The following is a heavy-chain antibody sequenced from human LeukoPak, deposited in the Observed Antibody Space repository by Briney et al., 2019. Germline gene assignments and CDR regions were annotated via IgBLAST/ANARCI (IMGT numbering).Heavy chain of an antibody. Sequence: GGSLRLSCAASGFTFSSYWIHWVRQAPGKGLLWVSRINPDGLSTSHADPVKGRFTISRDNAKNTLYLQMNSLRAEDTAVYYCARDSPAVAGTGVLVCYFDYWGQGTLVTVSS. CDR3: ARDSPAVAGTGVLVCYFDY. D-gene: IGHD6-19*01. CDR2: INPDGLST. V-gene: IGHV3-74*01. J-gene: IGHJ4*02. CDR1: GFTFSSYW.